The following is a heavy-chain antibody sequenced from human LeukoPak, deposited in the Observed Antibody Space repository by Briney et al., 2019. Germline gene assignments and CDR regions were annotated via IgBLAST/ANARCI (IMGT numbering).Heavy chain of an antibody. J-gene: IGHJ4*02. CDR2: IKQDENEK. V-gene: IGHV3-7*05. CDR1: GFTFSDYQ. D-gene: IGHD6-13*01. Sequence: GRSLRLSCAASGFTFSDYQMTWVRQAPGKGLKWVATIKQDENEKYYVDSVRGRFTISRGNAKSSLFLHMNSLRDEDTAVYYCARRTPGTSKSDYWGQGTLVIVSS. CDR3: ARRTPGTSKSDY.